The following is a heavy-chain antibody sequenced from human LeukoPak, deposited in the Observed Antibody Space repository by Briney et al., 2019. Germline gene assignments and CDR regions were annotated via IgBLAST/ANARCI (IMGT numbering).Heavy chain of an antibody. CDR3: ARERGCSSTSCPYYFDY. Sequence: SVKVSCKASGGTFSSYAISWVRQAPGQGLEWMGGIIPIFGTANYAQKFQGKVTITADKSTSAAYMELSSLRSEDTAVYYCARERGCSSTSCPYYFDYWGQGTLVTVSS. CDR2: IIPIFGTA. CDR1: GGTFSSYA. V-gene: IGHV1-69*06. D-gene: IGHD2-2*01. J-gene: IGHJ4*02.